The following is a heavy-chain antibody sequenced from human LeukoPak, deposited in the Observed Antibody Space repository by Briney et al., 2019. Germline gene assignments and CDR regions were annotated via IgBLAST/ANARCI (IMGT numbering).Heavy chain of an antibody. CDR1: GYSISSGYY. D-gene: IGHD1-26*01. CDR2: IYHSGST. V-gene: IGHV4-38-2*02. CDR3: ARMRWELHPYNWFDP. J-gene: IGHJ5*02. Sequence: MSSETLSLTCTVSGYSISSGYYWGWIRQPPGKGLEWIGSIYHSGSTYYNPSLKSRVTISVDTSKNQFSLKLSSVTAADTAVYYCARMRWELHPYNWFDPWGQGTLVTVSS.